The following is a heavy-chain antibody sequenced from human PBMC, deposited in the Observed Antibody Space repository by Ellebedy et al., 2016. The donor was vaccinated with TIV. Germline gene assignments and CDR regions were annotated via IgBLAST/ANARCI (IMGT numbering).Heavy chain of an antibody. Sequence: GESLKISCAASGFTFSSYAMSWVRQAPGKGMEWVAAISGSGGSTYYADSVKGRFTISRDNSKNTLYLQMNSLRAEDTAVYYCAKQGYEDYWGQGTLVTVSS. D-gene: IGHD5-12*01. V-gene: IGHV3-23*01. CDR2: ISGSGGST. J-gene: IGHJ4*02. CDR3: AKQGYEDY. CDR1: GFTFSSYA.